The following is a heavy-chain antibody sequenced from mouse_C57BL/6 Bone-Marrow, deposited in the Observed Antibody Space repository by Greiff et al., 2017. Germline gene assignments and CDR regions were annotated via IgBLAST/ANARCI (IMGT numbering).Heavy chain of an antibody. Sequence: VQLQQSGAEFVKPGASVKMSCKASGYTFTSYWITWVKQRPGQGLEWIGDIYPGSGSTNYNEKFKSKATLTVDTSSSTAYMQLSSLTSEDSAVYYCARPYYSNYWYFDFWGTGTTVTVSA. CDR1: GYTFTSYW. CDR3: ARPYYSNYWYFDF. CDR2: IYPGSGST. D-gene: IGHD2-5*01. V-gene: IGHV1-55*01. J-gene: IGHJ1*03.